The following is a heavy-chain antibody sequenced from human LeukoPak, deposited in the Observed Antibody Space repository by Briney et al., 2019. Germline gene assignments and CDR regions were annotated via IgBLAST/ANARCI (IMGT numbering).Heavy chain of an antibody. V-gene: IGHV4-34*01. Sequence: SETLSLTCAVYGGSFSGYYWSWIRQPPGKGLEWIGEINHSGSTNYNPSLKSRVTISVDTSKNQFSLKLSSVTAADTAVYYCARGPYLTGYSLGAVDIWGQGTMVTVSS. J-gene: IGHJ3*02. D-gene: IGHD3-9*01. CDR1: GGSFSGYY. CDR3: ARGPYLTGYSLGAVDI. CDR2: INHSGST.